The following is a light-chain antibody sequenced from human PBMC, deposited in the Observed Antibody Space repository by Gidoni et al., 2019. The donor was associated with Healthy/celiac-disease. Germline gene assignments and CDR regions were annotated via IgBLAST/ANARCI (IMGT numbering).Light chain of an antibody. CDR1: QGISSY. Sequence: AIRMTQSPSSFSASTGDRVTITWRASQGISSYLAWYQQKPGKAPKLLIYGASTLQSGVPSRFSGSGSGTVFTLTISRLESEDFATYYCQQYYSYPRTFGQGTKVEIK. V-gene: IGKV1-8*01. J-gene: IGKJ1*01. CDR3: QQYYSYPRT. CDR2: GAS.